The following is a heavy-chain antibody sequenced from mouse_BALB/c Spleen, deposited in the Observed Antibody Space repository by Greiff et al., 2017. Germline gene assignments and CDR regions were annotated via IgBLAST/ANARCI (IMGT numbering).Heavy chain of an antibody. D-gene: IGHD2-1*01. CDR1: GYTFTSYW. Sequence: QVQLQQPGAELVKPGASVKLSCKASGYTFTSYWMHWVKQRPGQGLEWIGEINPSNGRTNYNEKFKSKATLTVDKSSSTAYMQLSSLTSEDSAVYSCARSVYYLYAMDDWGQGTSVTVSS. CDR3: ARSVYYLYAMDD. V-gene: IGHV1S81*02. CDR2: INPSNGRT. J-gene: IGHJ4*01.